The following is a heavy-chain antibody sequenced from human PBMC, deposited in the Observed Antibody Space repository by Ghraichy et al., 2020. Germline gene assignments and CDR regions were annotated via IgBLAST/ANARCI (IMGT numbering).Heavy chain of an antibody. CDR3: ARDAYSYDIYYYYGMDV. D-gene: IGHD5-18*01. CDR1: GFTFSTYW. Sequence: GGSLRLSCAASGFTFSTYWMHWVRQAPGKGLVWVSCINNDGTSTSYADSVKGRFTISRDNAKNTLYLQINSLRAEYAAVYYCARDAYSYDIYYYYGMDVWGQGTTVTVSS. V-gene: IGHV3-74*01. J-gene: IGHJ6*02. CDR2: INNDGTST.